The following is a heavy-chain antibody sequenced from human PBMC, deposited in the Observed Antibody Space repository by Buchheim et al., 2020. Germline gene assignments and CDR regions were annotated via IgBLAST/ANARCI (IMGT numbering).Heavy chain of an antibody. V-gene: IGHV3-30*04. D-gene: IGHD6-13*01. CDR3: ARATFIAAAGIRDRFAFDI. CDR1: GFTFSSYA. CDR2: ISYDGSNK. Sequence: QVQLVESGGGVVQPGRSLRLSCAASGFTFSSYAMHWVRQAPGKGLEWVAVISYDGSNKYYADSVKGRFTISRDNSKNTLYLQMNSLRAEDTAVYYCARATFIAAAGIRDRFAFDIWGQGT. J-gene: IGHJ3*02.